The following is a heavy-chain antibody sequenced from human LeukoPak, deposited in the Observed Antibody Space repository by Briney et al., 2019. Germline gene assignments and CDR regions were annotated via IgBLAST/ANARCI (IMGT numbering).Heavy chain of an antibody. V-gene: IGHV3-48*03. D-gene: IGHD3-22*01. CDR1: GFTFSSYE. J-gene: IGHJ4*02. CDR2: ISSSGSTI. CDR3: ARVTYYYDSSGYGRVY. Sequence: GGSLRLSCAASGFTFSSYEMNWVRQAPGKGLEWVSYISSSGSTIYYADSVKGRFTISRDNAKNSLYLQMNSLRAEDTAVYYCARVTYYYDSSGYGRVYWGQGTLVTVSS.